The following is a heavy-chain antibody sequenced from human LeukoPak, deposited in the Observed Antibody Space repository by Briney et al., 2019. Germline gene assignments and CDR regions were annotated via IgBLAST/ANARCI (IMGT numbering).Heavy chain of an antibody. CDR2: IYTSGST. V-gene: IGHV4-61*02. CDR3: AREPNTVLDY. Sequence: SETLSLTCTVSGGSISSGSYYWSWIRQPAGKGLEWIGRIYTSGSTNYNPSLKSRVTISVDTSKNQFSLKLSSVTAADTAVYYCAREPNTVLDYWGQGTLVTVSS. J-gene: IGHJ4*02. D-gene: IGHD4-11*01. CDR1: GGSISSGSYY.